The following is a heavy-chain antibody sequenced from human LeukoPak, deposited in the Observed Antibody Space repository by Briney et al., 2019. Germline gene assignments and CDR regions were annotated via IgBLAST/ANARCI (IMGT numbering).Heavy chain of an antibody. CDR2: ISSSSGYM. J-gene: IGHJ4*02. V-gene: IGHV3-21*03. CDR1: GFTFSGYG. Sequence: SGGSLRLSCAASGFTFSGYGMNWVRQAPGKGLEWVASISSSSGYMYYADSVEGRFTISRDNAENSLYLQMNNLRDEDTAVYYCVRKGGPYTFDHWGQGTLVTVSS. D-gene: IGHD3-16*01. CDR3: VRKGGPYTFDH.